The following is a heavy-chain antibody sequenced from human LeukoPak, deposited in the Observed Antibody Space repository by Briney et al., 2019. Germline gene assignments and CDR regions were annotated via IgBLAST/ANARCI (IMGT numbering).Heavy chain of an antibody. Sequence: GGSLRLSCAASASSLRSHDMSWVRQTLEKGLEWVSSIAGDGASFYADSVKGRFTISRDKSENILYLQMNSLRADDTAIYYCAKGPNFGSWRAVDYWGQGSLVTVSS. CDR2: IAGDGAS. CDR3: AKGPNFGSWRAVDY. D-gene: IGHD3-10*01. V-gene: IGHV3-23*01. CDR1: ASSLRSHD. J-gene: IGHJ4*02.